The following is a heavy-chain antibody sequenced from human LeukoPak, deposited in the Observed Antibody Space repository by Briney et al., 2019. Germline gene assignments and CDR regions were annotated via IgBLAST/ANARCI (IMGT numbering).Heavy chain of an antibody. D-gene: IGHD3-22*01. J-gene: IGHJ4*02. CDR1: GYTFTSYY. CDR3: ARDTHYYDSSGYPPPFDY. CDR2: INPSGGST. Sequence: ASVKVSCKASGYTFTSYYMHWVRQAPGQGLEWMGIINPSGGSTSYAQKFQGRVTMTRDTSTSTVYMELSSLRSEDTAVYYCARDTHYYDSSGYPPPFDYWGQGTLVTVSS. V-gene: IGHV1-46*01.